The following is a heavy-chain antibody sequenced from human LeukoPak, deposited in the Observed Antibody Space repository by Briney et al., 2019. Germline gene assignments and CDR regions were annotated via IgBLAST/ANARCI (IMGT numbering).Heavy chain of an antibody. D-gene: IGHD3-10*01. CDR2: INHRGST. CDR1: GGSFSGYH. CDR3: AKSLYGSGSYYNWFDP. Sequence: SETLSLTCAVYGGSFSGYHWSWIRQSPGQGLEWMGEINHRGSTNYNPSLNRRVTMSLDTSKNQFSLKLSSVTAADTAVYYCAKSLYGSGSYYNWFDPWGQGTLVTVSS. V-gene: IGHV4-34*01. J-gene: IGHJ5*02.